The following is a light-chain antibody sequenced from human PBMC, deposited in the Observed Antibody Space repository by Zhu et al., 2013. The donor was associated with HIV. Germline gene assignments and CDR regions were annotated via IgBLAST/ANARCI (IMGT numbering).Light chain of an antibody. J-gene: IGKJ1*01. Sequence: DIQMTQSPSSLSASVGDRVTITCRASQDIRNYLAWFQQKPGKVPNLLIHAASTLQSGVPSRFSGSGSATDFTLIISSLQPEDFATYYCLQYSNYPRTFGQGTKVEIK. CDR1: QDIRNY. V-gene: IGKV1-27*01. CDR2: AAS. CDR3: LQYSNYPRT.